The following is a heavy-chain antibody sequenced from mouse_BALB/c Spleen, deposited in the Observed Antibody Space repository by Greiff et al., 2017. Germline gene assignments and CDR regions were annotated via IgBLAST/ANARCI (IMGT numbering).Heavy chain of an antibody. V-gene: IGHV1-67*01. CDR1: GYTFTDYA. CDR2: ISIYYDNT. CDR3: AKQKIYYDYGDAMDY. J-gene: IGHJ4*01. Sequence: QVQLQQSGPELVRPGESVKISCKGSGYTFTDYAMHWVKQSHAKSLEWIGVISIYYDNTNYNQKFKGKATMTVDKSSSTAYMELARLTSEDSAIYYCAKQKIYYDYGDAMDYWGQGTSVTVSS. D-gene: IGHD2-4*01.